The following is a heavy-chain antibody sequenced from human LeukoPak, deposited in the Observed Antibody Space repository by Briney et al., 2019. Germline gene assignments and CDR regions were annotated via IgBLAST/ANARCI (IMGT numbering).Heavy chain of an antibody. CDR3: ARHLRGGWYGVDY. CDR2: ISKST. Sequence: GSLRLSCAASGFTFSSYGMLWVRQAPGKGLEWIGSISKSTYYNPSLKSRVTISVDTSKNQFSLRLSSVTASDTAVYYCARHLRGGWYGVDYWGQGTLVTVSS. J-gene: IGHJ4*02. V-gene: IGHV4-39*01. D-gene: IGHD6-19*01. CDR1: GFTFSSYG.